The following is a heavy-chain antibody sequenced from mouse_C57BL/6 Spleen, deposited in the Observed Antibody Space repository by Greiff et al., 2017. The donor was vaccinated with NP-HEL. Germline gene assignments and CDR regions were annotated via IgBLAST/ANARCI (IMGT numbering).Heavy chain of an antibody. V-gene: IGHV1-54*01. Sequence: QVQLKQSGAELVRPGTSVKVSCKASGYAFTNYLIEWVKQRPGQGLEWIGVINPGSGGTNYNEKFKGKATLTADKSSSTAYMQLSSLTSEDSAVYFCAAYEYDGYFDVWGTGTTVTVSS. J-gene: IGHJ1*03. CDR3: AAYEYDGYFDV. D-gene: IGHD2-4*01. CDR2: INPGSGGT. CDR1: GYAFTNYL.